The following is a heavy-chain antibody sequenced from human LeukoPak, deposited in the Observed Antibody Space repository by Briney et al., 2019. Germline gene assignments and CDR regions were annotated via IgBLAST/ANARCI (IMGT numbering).Heavy chain of an antibody. CDR1: GFTFSNAW. CDR2: IKSKTDGGTT. J-gene: IGHJ4*02. V-gene: IGHV3-15*01. CDR3: ANSSVLQYPVDSSSCPFDY. D-gene: IGHD6-13*01. Sequence: GGSLRLSCAASGFTFSNAWMSWVRQAPGKGLEWVGRIKSKTDGGTTDYAAPVKGRFTISRDDSKNTLYLQMNSLKTEDTAVYYCANSSVLQYPVDSSSCPFDYWGQGTLVTVSS.